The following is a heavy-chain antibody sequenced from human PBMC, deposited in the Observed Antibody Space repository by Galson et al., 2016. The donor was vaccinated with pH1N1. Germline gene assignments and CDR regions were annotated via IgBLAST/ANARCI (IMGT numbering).Heavy chain of an antibody. CDR1: GYSFNSYW. V-gene: IGHV5-51*01. CDR2: IHPGDSDT. CDR3: ARHETTVVTPGNHYQYMDV. J-gene: IGHJ6*03. D-gene: IGHD4-23*01. Sequence: QSGAEVKKPGESLKISCKGSGYSFNSYWIGWVRQMPGKGLEWMGIIHPGDSDTRYSPSFQGQVTISADKSISTAYLQWSSLKASDTAMYYCARHETTVVTPGNHYQYMDVWGKGTTVTVSS.